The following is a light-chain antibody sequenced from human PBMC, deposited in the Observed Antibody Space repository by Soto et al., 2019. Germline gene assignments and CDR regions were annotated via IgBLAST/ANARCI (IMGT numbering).Light chain of an antibody. CDR1: QYIGRY. CDR2: AAS. V-gene: IGKV1-39*01. CDR3: QQTYRYPPT. J-gene: IGKJ4*02. Sequence: IQKTHSPSSQSTYVADRATTTCMAGQYIGRYLNWYQQKPGKAPRLLIYAASSLPSGVPARFSGSGSGTDFTLTISSLQPEDFATYYCQQTYRYPPTFGGGTKVDIK.